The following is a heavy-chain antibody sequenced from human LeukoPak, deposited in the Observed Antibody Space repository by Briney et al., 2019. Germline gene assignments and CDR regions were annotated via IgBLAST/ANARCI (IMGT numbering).Heavy chain of an antibody. V-gene: IGHV1-2*02. CDR3: AGDRGYSYGYGAFDI. CDR2: INPNSGGT. J-gene: IGHJ3*02. Sequence: GASVKVSCKASGYTFTGYYMHWVRQAPGRGLEWVGWINPNSGGTNYAQKFQGRVTMTRDTSISTAYMELSRLRSDDTAVYYCAGDRGYSYGYGAFDIWGQGTMVTVSS. CDR1: GYTFTGYY. D-gene: IGHD5-18*01.